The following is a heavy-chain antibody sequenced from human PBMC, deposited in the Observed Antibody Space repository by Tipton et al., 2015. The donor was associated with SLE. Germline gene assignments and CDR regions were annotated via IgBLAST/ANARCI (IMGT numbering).Heavy chain of an antibody. D-gene: IGHD2-8*02. V-gene: IGHV3-20*04. J-gene: IGHJ6*02. Sequence: SLRLSCAASGFTFQDFAMSWVRQAPGQGLEWVSGISWSGAFTAYADSVRGRFTISRDNAKNSLFLQMNNLRAEDTAFYYCARDLMYCTGGVCYSAYSYGMDVWGQGTTVTGSS. CDR3: ARDLMYCTGGVCYSAYSYGMDV. CDR2: ISWSGAFT. CDR1: GFTFQDFA.